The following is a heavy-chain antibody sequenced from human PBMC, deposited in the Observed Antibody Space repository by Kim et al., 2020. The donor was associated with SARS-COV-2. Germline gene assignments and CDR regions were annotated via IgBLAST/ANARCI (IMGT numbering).Heavy chain of an antibody. CDR1: GFTFSRYS. CDR2: ISGTGSTI. J-gene: IGHJ4*02. V-gene: IGHV3-48*02. Sequence: GGSLRLSCAASGFTFSRYSMNWVRQAPGKGLEWVSYISGTGSTIYYADSVKGRFTISRDNAKNSVYVQMNILSDEDTAVYYCARGFYGDYLTDSWGQGTLVTVSS. CDR3: ARGFYGDYLTDS. D-gene: IGHD4-17*01.